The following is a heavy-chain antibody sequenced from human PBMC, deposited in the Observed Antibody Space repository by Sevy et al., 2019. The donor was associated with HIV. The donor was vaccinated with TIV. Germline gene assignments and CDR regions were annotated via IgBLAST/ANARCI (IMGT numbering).Heavy chain of an antibody. CDR1: GGSISSSSYY. V-gene: IGHV4-39*01. J-gene: IGHJ6*03. D-gene: IGHD2-15*01. Sequence: SETLSLTCTVSGGSISSSSYYWGWIRQPPGKGLEWIGSIYYSGSTYYNPSLKSRVTISVDTSKNQFSLELSSVTAADTAVYYCARHEDGGACSGGSCYSNYMDVWGKGTTVTVSS. CDR3: ARHEDGGACSGGSCYSNYMDV. CDR2: IYYSGST.